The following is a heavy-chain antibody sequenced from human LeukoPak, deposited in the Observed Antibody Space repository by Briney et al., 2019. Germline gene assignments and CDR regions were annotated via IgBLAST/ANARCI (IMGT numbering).Heavy chain of an antibody. Sequence: GGSLRLSCAVSGFTFTSYWMSWVRQASGKGLEWVANINEDGSYKFHADSVKGRLTISRDNSKNSLYLQMSSPRADDTAVYYCARDATRGGDNDYWGQGTRVIVSS. CDR3: ARDATRGGDNDY. CDR1: GFTFTSYW. D-gene: IGHD2-21*02. V-gene: IGHV3-7*01. J-gene: IGHJ4*02. CDR2: INEDGSYK.